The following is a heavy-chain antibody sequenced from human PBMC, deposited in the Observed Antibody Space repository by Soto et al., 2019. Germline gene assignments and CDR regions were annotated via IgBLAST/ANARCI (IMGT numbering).Heavy chain of an antibody. CDR3: AKEGYSGYDLGDYFDY. CDR2: ISGSGGST. CDR1: GFTFSSYA. V-gene: IGHV3-23*01. D-gene: IGHD5-12*01. J-gene: IGHJ4*02. Sequence: EVQLLESGGGLVQPGGSLRLSCAASGFTFSSYAMSWVRQAPGKGLEWVSAISGSGGSTYYADSVKGRFTISRDNSKNTLYLQMNSLRAEDPAVYYCAKEGYSGYDLGDYFDYWGQGTLVTVSS.